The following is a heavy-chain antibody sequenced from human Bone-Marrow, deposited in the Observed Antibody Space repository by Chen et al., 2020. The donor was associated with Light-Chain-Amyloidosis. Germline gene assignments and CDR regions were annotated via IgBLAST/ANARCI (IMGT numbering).Heavy chain of an antibody. D-gene: IGHD3-3*02. CDR3: ARDSIEGPTDFDY. Sequence: VQLVESGGGVAQPGTSLSLSCAASGFTFSDFGFHWVRQAPGKGLEWVAVQWFNGNDNYADSVRGRFTISRDSSKNMLFLQLNSLRVEDTAIYYCARDSIEGPTDFDYWGQGTLVTVSS. V-gene: IGHV3-33*01. CDR1: GFTFSDFG. J-gene: IGHJ4*02. CDR2: QWFNGND.